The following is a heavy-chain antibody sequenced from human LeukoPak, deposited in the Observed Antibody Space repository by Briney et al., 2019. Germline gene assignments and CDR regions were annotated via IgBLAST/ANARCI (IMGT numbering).Heavy chain of an antibody. Sequence: SETLSLTCTVSDASVSSGTYYWSWIRQPPGKGLEWIGYIYYTGSIDYNPSLKSRVTISVDTSKNQFSLKLSSVTAADTAVYYCPRAPIVATFFDYWGQGTLVTVSS. V-gene: IGHV4-61*01. CDR2: IYYTGSI. J-gene: IGHJ4*02. D-gene: IGHD5-12*01. CDR3: PRAPIVATFFDY. CDR1: DASVSSGTYY.